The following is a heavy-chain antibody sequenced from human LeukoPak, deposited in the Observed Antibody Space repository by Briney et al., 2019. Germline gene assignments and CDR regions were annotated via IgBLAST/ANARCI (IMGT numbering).Heavy chain of an antibody. D-gene: IGHD6-19*01. V-gene: IGHV1-3*01. J-gene: IGHJ6*02. CDR2: INAGNGNT. CDR3: ARERQWLTYYGMDV. CDR1: GYTFTSYA. Sequence: ASVKVSCKASGYTFTSYAMHRVRQAPGQRLEWMGWINAGNGNTKYSQKFQGRVTITRDTSASTAYMELSSLRSEDTAVYYCARERQWLTYYGMDVWGQGTTVTVSS.